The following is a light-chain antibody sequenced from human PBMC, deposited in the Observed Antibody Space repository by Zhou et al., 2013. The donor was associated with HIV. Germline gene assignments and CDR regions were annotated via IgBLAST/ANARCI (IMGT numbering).Light chain of an antibody. Sequence: EIVMTQSPATLSVSPGDRATLFCRASQSITTNVAWYQHKPGQAPRLLIYGASSRATGIPDRFSGSGSGTDFTLTISRLEPEDFAVYHCQQYGSPPLTFGQGT. CDR1: QSITTN. CDR2: GAS. CDR3: QQYGSPPLT. J-gene: IGKJ5*01. V-gene: IGKV3-20*01.